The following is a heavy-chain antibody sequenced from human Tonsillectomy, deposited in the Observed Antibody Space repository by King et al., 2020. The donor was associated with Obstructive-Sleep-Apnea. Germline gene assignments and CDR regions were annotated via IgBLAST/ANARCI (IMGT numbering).Heavy chain of an antibody. CDR2: ISGSSSTI. D-gene: IGHD6-19*01. V-gene: IGHV3-48*04. CDR1: GFTFSTYS. Sequence: VQLVESGGGLVQPGGSLRLSCAASGFTFSTYSMNWVRQAPGKGLEWGSYISGSSSTIYYADSVKGRFTISRDNAKNSLYLQMNSLRAEDTAVYYCVGWVSYWGQGTLVTVSS. CDR3: VGWVSY. J-gene: IGHJ4*02.